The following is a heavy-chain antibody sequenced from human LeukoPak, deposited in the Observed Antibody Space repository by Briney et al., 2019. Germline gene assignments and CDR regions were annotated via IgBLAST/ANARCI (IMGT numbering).Heavy chain of an antibody. CDR3: ARDRTPYSSSWYGAGY. J-gene: IGHJ4*02. CDR2: INPNSGGT. V-gene: IGHV1-2*02. CDR1: GYTFTGYY. Sequence: ASVKVSCKASGYTFTGYYMHWVRQAPGQGLEWMGWINPNSGGTNYAQKFQGRVTMTRDTSISTAYMELSRLRSDGTAVYYCARDRTPYSSSWYGAGYWGQGTLVTVSS. D-gene: IGHD6-13*01.